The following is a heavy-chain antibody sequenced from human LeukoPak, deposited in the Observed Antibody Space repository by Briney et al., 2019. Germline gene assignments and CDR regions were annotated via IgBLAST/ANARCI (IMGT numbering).Heavy chain of an antibody. CDR1: GFTSSTYG. Sequence: GGTLRLSCAASGFTSSTYGMSWVRQAPGKGLEWVSAISGGGRSTYYADSVKGRFTISRDNSKNTLYLQMNSLGADDTAVYYCAKGPPFDSWGQGTLVTVFS. J-gene: IGHJ5*01. CDR2: ISGGGRST. CDR3: AKGPPFDS. V-gene: IGHV3-23*01.